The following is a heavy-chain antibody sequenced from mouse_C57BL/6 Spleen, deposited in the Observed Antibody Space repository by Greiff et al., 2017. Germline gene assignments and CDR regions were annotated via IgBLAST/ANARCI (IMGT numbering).Heavy chain of an antibody. Sequence: QVQLQQPGAELVRPGSSVKLSCKASGYTFTSYWMGWVKQRPGKGLEWIGNIYPSDSETHYNQKFKDKATLTVDKSASTAYMQLSRRTSEDSTVYYCARSGVLGWFAYWGQGTLVTVSA. V-gene: IGHV1-61*01. CDR2: IYPSDSET. J-gene: IGHJ3*01. D-gene: IGHD4-1*01. CDR3: ARSGVLGWFAY. CDR1: GYTFTSYW.